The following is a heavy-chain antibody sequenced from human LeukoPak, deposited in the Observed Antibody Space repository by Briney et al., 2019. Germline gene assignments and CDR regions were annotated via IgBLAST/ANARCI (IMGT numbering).Heavy chain of an antibody. Sequence: ASVKVSCKASGYTFTSHYMHWVRQAPGQGLEWMGWINPNSGGTNYAQKFQGRVTMTGDTSISTAYMELSRLTSDDTAVYYCARDQSTSYSSSYHFDYWGQGTLVTVSS. V-gene: IGHV1-2*02. J-gene: IGHJ4*02. CDR1: GYTFTSHY. CDR3: ARDQSTSYSSSYHFDY. D-gene: IGHD6-6*01. CDR2: INPNSGGT.